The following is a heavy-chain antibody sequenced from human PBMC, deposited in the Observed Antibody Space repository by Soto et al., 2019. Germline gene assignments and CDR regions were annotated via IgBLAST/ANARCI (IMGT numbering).Heavy chain of an antibody. V-gene: IGHV4-59*01. CDR1: GGSISSYY. J-gene: IGHJ4*02. Sequence: QVQLQESGPGLVKPSETLSLTCTVSGGSISSYYWSWIRQPPGKGLEWIGYIYYSGSTNYNPSLKSQVTISVDTSKNQFSLKLSSVTAADTAVYYCARGYGGYSDLDYWGQGTLVTVSS. CDR2: IYYSGST. D-gene: IGHD5-18*01. CDR3: ARGYGGYSDLDY.